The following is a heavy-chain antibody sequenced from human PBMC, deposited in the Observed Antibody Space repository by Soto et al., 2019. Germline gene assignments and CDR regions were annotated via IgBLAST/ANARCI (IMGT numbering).Heavy chain of an antibody. Sequence: ASVKVSCKASGYTLTSYGISWVRQAPGHGLEWMGWISAYNGNTNYAQKLQGRVTMTTDTSTSTDYMELRSLRSDDTAMYYCARLFHDDGDYVDYYYYGMDVWGQGTTVTVSS. CDR1: GYTLTSYG. J-gene: IGHJ6*02. V-gene: IGHV1-18*04. D-gene: IGHD4-17*01. CDR2: ISAYNGNT. CDR3: ARLFHDDGDYVDYYYYGMDV.